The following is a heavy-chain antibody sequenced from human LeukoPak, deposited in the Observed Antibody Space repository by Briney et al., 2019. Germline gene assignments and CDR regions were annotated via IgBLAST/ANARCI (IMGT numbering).Heavy chain of an antibody. V-gene: IGHV3-21*01. D-gene: IGHD2-15*01. CDR1: GFNFSDYS. J-gene: IGHJ3*01. Sequence: GGSLRLSCAASGFNFSDYSMNWVRQASGTGLEWVSSLSSRSSYIFYADSVQGRFTISRDNNKNSLYLQMNSLTVEDTAVYYCVKEGGSPGGFDFWGQGTMVSVSS. CDR2: LSSRSSYI. CDR3: VKEGGSPGGFDF.